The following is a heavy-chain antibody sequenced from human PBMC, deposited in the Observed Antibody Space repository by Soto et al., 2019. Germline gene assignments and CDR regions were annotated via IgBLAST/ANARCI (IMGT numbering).Heavy chain of an antibody. Sequence: SETLSLTCTVSGGSISSGGYYWSWIRQHPGKGLEWIGYIYYSGSTYYNPSLKSRVTISVDTSKNQFSLKLSSVTAADTAVYYCARGRRYCSGGSCYGAVLDPWGQGTLVTVSS. V-gene: IGHV4-31*03. CDR1: GGSISSGGYY. D-gene: IGHD2-15*01. J-gene: IGHJ5*02. CDR3: ARGRRYCSGGSCYGAVLDP. CDR2: IYYSGST.